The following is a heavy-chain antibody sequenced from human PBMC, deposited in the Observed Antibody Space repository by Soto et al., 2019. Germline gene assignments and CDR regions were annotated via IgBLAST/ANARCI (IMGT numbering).Heavy chain of an antibody. CDR2: INPGNGNT. CDR1: GYTFTSYG. J-gene: IGHJ4*02. Sequence: QVQLVQSGAEVKKPGASVKVSCKASGYTFTSYGINWVRQAPGRGLEWMGWINPGNGNTKYSQQFQGRVIIDRDTSASTAYMELSSLRSEETAVYYCARGGYFDSSNYLAYWGLGTLVTVSS. V-gene: IGHV1-3*01. CDR3: ARGGYFDSSNYLAY. D-gene: IGHD3-22*01.